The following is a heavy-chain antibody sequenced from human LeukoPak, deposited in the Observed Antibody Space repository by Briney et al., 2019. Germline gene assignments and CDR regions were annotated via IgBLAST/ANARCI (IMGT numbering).Heavy chain of an antibody. J-gene: IGHJ4*02. V-gene: IGHV3-7*01. CDR2: IKQDGSDR. CDR1: GFIFRNYW. D-gene: IGHD4-17*01. CDR3: ARDPDYGDYSFDY. Sequence: PGGSLRLSCAASGFIFRNYWMSWVRQAPGTGLEWVANIKQDGSDRNYVTSVRGRFTISRDNAESSLYLQMNSLRAEDTAVYYCARDPDYGDYSFDYWGQGTLVTVSS.